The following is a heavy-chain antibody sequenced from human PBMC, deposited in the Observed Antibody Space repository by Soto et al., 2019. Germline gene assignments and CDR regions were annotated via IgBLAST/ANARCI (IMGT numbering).Heavy chain of an antibody. V-gene: IGHV3-23*01. CDR1: GFTFSSYA. CDR3: ARRSSSWYFDY. CDR2: ISGSGGST. J-gene: IGHJ4*02. Sequence: EVQLLESGGGLVQPGGSLRLSCAASGFTFSSYAMNWVRQAPGKGLEWVSVISGSGGSTYYADSVKGRFTISRDNSKNTLYLQMNSLIAEDTAVYYCARRSSSWYFDYWGQGTLVTVSS. D-gene: IGHD6-13*01.